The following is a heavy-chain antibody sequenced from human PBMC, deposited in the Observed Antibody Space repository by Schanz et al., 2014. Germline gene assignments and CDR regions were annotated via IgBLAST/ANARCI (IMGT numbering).Heavy chain of an antibody. CDR3: ARDRRNADLDY. CDR1: GFSFSSYA. D-gene: IGHD1-1*01. V-gene: IGHV3-23*01. J-gene: IGHJ4*02. Sequence: DVHLLESGGGLVQPGGSLRLSCATSGFSFSSYAINWVRQAPGKGLEWVSGISGSGASTYYADSVKGRFTISRDNAKNSLYLEMNSLRAEDTALYYCARDRRNADLDYWGQGTLVTVSS. CDR2: ISGSGAST.